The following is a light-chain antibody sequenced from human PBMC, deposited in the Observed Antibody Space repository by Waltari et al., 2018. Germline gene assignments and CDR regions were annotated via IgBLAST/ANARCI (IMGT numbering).Light chain of an antibody. Sequence: EIVMTQSPATLTVSQGERATLSCRASQSVGSNLAWYQQKPGQAPRLLIYGASTRATGIPARFSGSGSGTEFTLTISSLQSEDFAVYYCQQYNNWPPRYTFGQGTKLEIK. CDR3: QQYNNWPPRYT. J-gene: IGKJ2*01. CDR1: QSVGSN. CDR2: GAS. V-gene: IGKV3-15*01.